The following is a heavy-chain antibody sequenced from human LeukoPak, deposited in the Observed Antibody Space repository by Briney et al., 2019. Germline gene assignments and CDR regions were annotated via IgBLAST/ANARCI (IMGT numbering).Heavy chain of an antibody. Sequence: SETLSLTCTVSGSSISSALYSWSWIRQPPGKGLEWIGYIYHTGSTTYNPSFKSRLTISLDTSRNQFSLNLNSVTAADTAMYYCVGDYGSGSYRFDFWGQGTLVTVSS. CDR1: GSSISSALYS. CDR3: VGDYGSGSYRFDF. CDR2: IYHTGST. D-gene: IGHD3-10*01. J-gene: IGHJ4*02. V-gene: IGHV4-30-4*07.